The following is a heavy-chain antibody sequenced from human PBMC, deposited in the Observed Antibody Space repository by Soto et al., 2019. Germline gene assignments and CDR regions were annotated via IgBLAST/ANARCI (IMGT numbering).Heavy chain of an antibody. CDR3: ARDSTLYSSSNWFEP. CDR2: INPSGGST. CDR1: GYTFTSYY. J-gene: IGHJ5*02. Sequence: ASVKVSCKASGYTFTSYYIYWARQAPGQGLEWVGIINPSGGSTSYAQKFQGRVTMTRDTSTSTVYVELSSLRSEDTAVYYCARDSTLYSSSNWFEPWGQGTLVTVSS. V-gene: IGHV1-46*03. D-gene: IGHD6-13*01.